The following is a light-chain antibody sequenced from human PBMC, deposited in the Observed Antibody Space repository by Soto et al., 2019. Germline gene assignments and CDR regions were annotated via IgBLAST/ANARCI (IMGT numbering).Light chain of an antibody. CDR3: QQYGSSPPT. Sequence: EIVLTQSPGPLSVPLGETATLSFRASQTVSSNYVAWYQQKPGQAPRLLIYGATNRATGVPDNFSGGGSGTAFTLTIFSLEPEDTAIYSCQQYGSSPPTFGGGTKVEIK. J-gene: IGKJ4*01. CDR1: QTVSSNY. V-gene: IGKV3-20*01. CDR2: GAT.